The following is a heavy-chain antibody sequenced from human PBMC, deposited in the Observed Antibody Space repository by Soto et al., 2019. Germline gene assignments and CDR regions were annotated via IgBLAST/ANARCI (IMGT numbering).Heavy chain of an antibody. J-gene: IGHJ4*02. CDR3: ARRYGYSFDY. CDR1: GGSISSYY. V-gene: IGHV4-59*08. CDR2: IYYSGNT. Sequence: QVQLQESGPGLVKPSETLSLTCTVSGGSISSYYWSWIRQPPGKGLEWIGYIYYSGNTNYNPSLKSRVTISVDTSKNQFSLKLSSMTAADTAVYYCARRYGYSFDYWGQGTLVTVSS. D-gene: IGHD1-1*01.